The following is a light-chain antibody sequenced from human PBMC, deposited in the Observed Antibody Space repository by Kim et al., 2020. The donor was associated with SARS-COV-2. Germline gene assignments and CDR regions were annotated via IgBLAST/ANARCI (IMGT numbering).Light chain of an antibody. Sequence: EILMTQSPATLSVSPGERATLSCRASQNVGTTLAWYQQKPGQPPSLLIFASSTRATGVPARFSGSGSGTEFTLTISSLQSEDFAVYYCQHYNNWPDTWGQGTKLEI. V-gene: IGKV3-15*01. CDR1: QNVGTT. CDR2: ASS. J-gene: IGKJ2*01. CDR3: QHYNNWPDT.